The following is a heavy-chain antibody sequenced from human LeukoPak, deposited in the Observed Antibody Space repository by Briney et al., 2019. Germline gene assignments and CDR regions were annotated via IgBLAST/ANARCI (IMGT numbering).Heavy chain of an antibody. V-gene: IGHV1-69*06. CDR2: IIPIFGTA. Sequence: ASVKVSCKASGGTFSSYAISWVRQAPGQGPEWMGGIIPIFGTANYAQKFQGRVTITADKSTSTAYMELSSLRSEDTAVYYCARAGDVDPNWFDPWGQGTLVTVSS. J-gene: IGHJ5*02. CDR1: GGTFSSYA. D-gene: IGHD3-16*01. CDR3: ARAGDVDPNWFDP.